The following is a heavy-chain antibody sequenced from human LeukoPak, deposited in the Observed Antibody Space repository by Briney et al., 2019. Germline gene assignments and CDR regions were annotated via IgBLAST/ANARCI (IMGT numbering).Heavy chain of an antibody. D-gene: IGHD2-2*01. CDR1: GGSFSSHY. J-gene: IGHJ4*02. V-gene: IGHV4-59*11. CDR3: ARDYCSSTSCLFDY. CDR2: IYYSGST. Sequence: SETLSLTCTVSGGSFSSHYWSWIRQPPGKGLEWIGYIYYSGSTNYNPSLKSRVTISVDTSKNQFSLKLSSVTAADTAVYYCARDYCSSTSCLFDYWGQGTLVTVSS.